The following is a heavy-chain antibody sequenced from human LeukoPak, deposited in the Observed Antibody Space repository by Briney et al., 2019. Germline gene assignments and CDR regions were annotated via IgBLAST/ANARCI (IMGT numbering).Heavy chain of an antibody. CDR3: AKDLRVASGTYSGDGFDS. CDR1: GFTISRSS. J-gene: IGHJ4*02. CDR2: ISRSGGNT. V-gene: IGHV3-64*01. D-gene: IGHD1-26*01. Sequence: QPGGSLRLSCAASGFTISRSSMHWVRQAPGKGLEFVSAISRSGGNTYYANSVKGRFTISRDTSKNSLYLQMNSLRAEDMALYYCAKDLRVASGTYSGDGFDSWGQGTLVTVSS.